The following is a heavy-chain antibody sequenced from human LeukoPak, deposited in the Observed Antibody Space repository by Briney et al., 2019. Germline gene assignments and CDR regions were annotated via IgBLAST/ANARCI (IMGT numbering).Heavy chain of an antibody. J-gene: IGHJ4*02. D-gene: IGHD1-14*01. CDR1: GVSVGGGDYF. Sequence: TLSLTCTVSGVSVGGGDYFWSWIRQPPGKGLEWIGYIYFSGSTDSNPSLESRVTVSINTYTNLRSVTAADTAVYYCTSKARPDYWGEGLLVTVSS. CDR2: IYFSGST. V-gene: IGHV4-30-4*08. CDR3: TSKARPDY.